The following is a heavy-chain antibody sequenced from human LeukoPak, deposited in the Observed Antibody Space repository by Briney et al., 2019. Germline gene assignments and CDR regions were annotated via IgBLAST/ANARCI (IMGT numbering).Heavy chain of an antibody. J-gene: IGHJ4*02. D-gene: IGHD5-12*01. CDR3: ARGGGEGGYAWGY. CDR2: IYSGGST. Sequence: PGGSLRLSCAASGFTFSSYAMSWVRQAPGRGLECVSVIYSGGSTYYADSVKGRFTISRDNSKNTLYLQMNSLRAEDTAVYYCARGGGEGGYAWGYWGQGTLLTVSS. V-gene: IGHV3-66*01. CDR1: GFTFSSYA.